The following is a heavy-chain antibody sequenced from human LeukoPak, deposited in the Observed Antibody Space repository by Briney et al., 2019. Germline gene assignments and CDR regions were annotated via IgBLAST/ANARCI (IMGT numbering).Heavy chain of an antibody. CDR1: GFTFSTFS. CDR2: ISRTGTSI. D-gene: IGHD6-19*01. CDR3: ARTTVAGTIQY. Sequence: SGGSLRLSCAASGFTFSTFSMAWVRQPPGQGLEWVLYISRTGTSIHNADSVRGRFTISRDSTKNALYLQMNTLRVEDSAVYFCARTTVAGTIQYWGQGSRVIVSS. J-gene: IGHJ1*01. V-gene: IGHV3-21*01.